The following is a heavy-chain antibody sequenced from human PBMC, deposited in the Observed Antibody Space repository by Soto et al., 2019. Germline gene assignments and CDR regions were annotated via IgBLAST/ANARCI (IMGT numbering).Heavy chain of an antibody. CDR2: IYDGGGS. Sequence: QVQLQESGPGLVKPAETLSLTCSVSGASVTSGLYCWTWIRQPPGRGLEWMGFIYDGGGSNYSPSLRGRVTMSVDSSKNQFSLNLTSVTAADTAVYYCARADGREFDYDDVWGTRGDWFDPWGQGTLVTVSS. J-gene: IGHJ5*02. V-gene: IGHV4-61*01. CDR1: GASVTSGLYC. CDR3: ARADGREFDYDDVWGTRGDWFDP. D-gene: IGHD3-16*01.